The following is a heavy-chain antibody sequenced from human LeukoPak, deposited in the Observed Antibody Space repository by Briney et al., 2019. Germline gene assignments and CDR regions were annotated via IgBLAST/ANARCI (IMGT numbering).Heavy chain of an antibody. V-gene: IGHV3-53*01. Sequence: GGSLRLSCAASGFTGSHNYMSWVRQASGKGLEWVSATHSSGGTYYADSVKGRFTISRDTSKNTLYLQINSLSVEDTAVYYCIVFGDSNHWGQGTLVTVSS. CDR1: GFTGSHNY. CDR2: THSSGGT. J-gene: IGHJ5*02. CDR3: IVFGDSNH. D-gene: IGHD4-17*01.